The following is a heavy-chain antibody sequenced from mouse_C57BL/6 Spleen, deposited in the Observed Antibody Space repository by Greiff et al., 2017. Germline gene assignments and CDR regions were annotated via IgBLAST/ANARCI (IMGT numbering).Heavy chain of an antibody. CDR2: ISSGGSYT. CDR3: ARDDGYLRYFDV. J-gene: IGHJ1*03. CDR1: GFTFSSYG. V-gene: IGHV5-6*01. Sequence: EVQRVESGGDLVKPGGSLKLSCAASGFTFSSYGMSWVRQTPDKRLEWVATISSGGSYTYYPDSVKGRFTISRDNAKNTLYLQMSSLKSEDTAMYYCARDDGYLRYFDVWGTGTTVTVSS. D-gene: IGHD2-3*01.